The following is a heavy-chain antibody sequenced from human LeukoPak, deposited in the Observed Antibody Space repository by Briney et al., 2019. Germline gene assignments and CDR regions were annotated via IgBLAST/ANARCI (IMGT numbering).Heavy chain of an antibody. Sequence: GGSLRLSCAASGFTFSTYSMNWVRQAPGKGLEWVSSINSTSAYIYYADSVKGRFSIPRDNAKNSVYLQMNSLRAEDTAVYYCARGVFWQQEHFGMDVWGQGTTVSVSS. CDR1: GFTFSTYS. CDR2: INSTSAYI. V-gene: IGHV3-21*01. CDR3: ARGVFWQQEHFGMDV. D-gene: IGHD6-13*01. J-gene: IGHJ6*02.